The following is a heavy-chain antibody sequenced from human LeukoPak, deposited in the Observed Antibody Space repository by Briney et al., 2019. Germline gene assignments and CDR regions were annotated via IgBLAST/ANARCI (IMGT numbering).Heavy chain of an antibody. CDR1: RFTFSNYG. V-gene: IGHV3-33*01. Sequence: GGSLRLSCAASRFTFSNYGMHWVRQAPGKGLEWVAVIWYDGSNKYYADFVKGRFTISRDNSTNTLYLQMNSLRAEDTAVYYCARDRYGDQDYYYCMDVWGQGTTVTVP. CDR3: ARDRYGDQDYYYCMDV. D-gene: IGHD4-17*01. J-gene: IGHJ6*02. CDR2: IWYDGSNK.